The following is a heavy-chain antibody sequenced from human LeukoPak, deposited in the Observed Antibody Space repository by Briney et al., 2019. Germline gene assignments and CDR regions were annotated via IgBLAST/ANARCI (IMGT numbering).Heavy chain of an antibody. CDR3: ARGNGRVNY. J-gene: IGHJ4*02. V-gene: IGHV3-48*04. CDR1: GLMFNTYW. Sequence: GGSLRLSCAASGLMFNTYWISWVRQAPGKGLEWVSYISSSGSSIYYADSMKGRLTISRDNAKNSLYLQMNSLRAEDTAVYYCARGNGRVNYWGQGTLVTVSS. D-gene: IGHD2-15*01. CDR2: ISSSGSSI.